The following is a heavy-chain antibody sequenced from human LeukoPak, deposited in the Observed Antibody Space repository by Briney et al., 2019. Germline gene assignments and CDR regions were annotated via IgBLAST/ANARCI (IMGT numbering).Heavy chain of an antibody. CDR3: AKSGGYGLIDY. Sequence: SETLSLTCSVSGYSITSNYYWGWIRQPPGKGLEWIGNIYHFGGTYYNPSLKSRVTISTDTSKNQFSLRLNSVTAADTAMYYCAKSGGYGLIDYWGQGTLVTVSS. J-gene: IGHJ4*02. CDR1: GYSITSNYY. CDR2: IYHFGGT. D-gene: IGHD1-26*01. V-gene: IGHV4-38-2*02.